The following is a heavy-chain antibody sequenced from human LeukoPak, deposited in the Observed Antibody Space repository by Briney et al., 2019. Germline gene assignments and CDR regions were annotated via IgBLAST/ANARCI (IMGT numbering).Heavy chain of an antibody. J-gene: IGHJ4*02. D-gene: IGHD3-16*02. CDR1: GGSFSDYY. CDR2: INHSGST. CDR3: ARGRVWGSYHGY. V-gene: IGHV4-34*01. Sequence: PSETLSLTCAVYGGSFSDYYWSWIRQPPGKGLEWIGEINHSGSTNYNPSLKSRVTISVDTSKNQFSLKLSSVTAADTAVYYCARGRVWGSYHGYWGQGTLVTVSS.